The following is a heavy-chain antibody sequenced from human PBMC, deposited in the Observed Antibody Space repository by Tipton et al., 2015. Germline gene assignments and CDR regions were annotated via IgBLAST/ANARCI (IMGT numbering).Heavy chain of an antibody. CDR3: VRPANHGFDV. Sequence: GLVKPSETLSLTCTVSGASVSSDSYYWSWIRQPPGKGLEWIGYISYTDGAHYNPAPKSRVTTSRDTSKNQFSLKLTSVTAADTSVYYGVRPANHGFDVWGQGTMVTVSS. V-gene: IGHV4-61*01. CDR2: ISYTDGA. J-gene: IGHJ3*01. CDR1: GASVSSDSYY.